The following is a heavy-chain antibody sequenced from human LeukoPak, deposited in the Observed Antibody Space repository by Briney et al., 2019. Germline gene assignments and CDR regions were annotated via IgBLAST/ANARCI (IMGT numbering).Heavy chain of an antibody. CDR2: INQVGSEK. Sequence: GGSLRLSCAASGFTFSSYWMSCVRQAPGEVLEWVANINQVGSEKYYVDSVKDRLTISRDKAKNSLYLQMNSLRAEDTAVYYRGRVITRTLDYWGQGTLVTVSS. J-gene: IGHJ4*02. CDR3: GRVITRTLDY. D-gene: IGHD3-10*01. CDR1: GFTFSSYW. V-gene: IGHV3-7*01.